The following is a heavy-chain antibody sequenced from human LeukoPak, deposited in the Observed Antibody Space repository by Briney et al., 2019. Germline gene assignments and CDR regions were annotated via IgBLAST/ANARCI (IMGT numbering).Heavy chain of an antibody. CDR3: ARSGYYDSSGYCFDY. J-gene: IGHJ4*02. Sequence: SETLSLTCAVYGGSFSGYYWSWIRQPPGKGLEWIGEINHSGSTNYNPSLKSRVTISVDTSKNQFSLKLSSVTAADTAVYYCARSGYYDSSGYCFDYWGQETLVTVSS. D-gene: IGHD3-22*01. CDR2: INHSGST. V-gene: IGHV4-34*01. CDR1: GGSFSGYY.